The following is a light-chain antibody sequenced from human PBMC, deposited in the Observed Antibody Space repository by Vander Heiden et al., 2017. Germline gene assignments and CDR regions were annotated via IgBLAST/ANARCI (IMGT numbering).Light chain of an antibody. CDR2: QDN. CDR3: QAWASRVPVI. V-gene: IGLV3-1*01. Sequence: SHDLAQPPSVSVSPGQTASITCSGDRLGEKYVSWYQQRPGQSPTVVIYQDNKRPSGIPERFSGSNSGNTATLTSSGAQALDEADYYCQAWASRVPVIFGGGTQLTVL. J-gene: IGLJ2*01. CDR1: RLGEKY.